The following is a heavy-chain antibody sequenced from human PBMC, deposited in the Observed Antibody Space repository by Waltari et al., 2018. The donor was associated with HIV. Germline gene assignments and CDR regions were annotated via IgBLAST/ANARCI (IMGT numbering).Heavy chain of an antibody. D-gene: IGHD2-21*02. CDR1: RYTFTSYY. CDR2: INPSGGST. V-gene: IGHV1-46*01. Sequence: QVQLVPSGAEVKKPGASVQVSCKASRYTFTSYYMPWVRQDPGQGLEWMGIINPSGGSTSYAQKFQGRVTMTRDTSTSTVYMELSSLRSEDTAVYYCAGVVTTDYYYYGMDVWGQGTTVTVSS. J-gene: IGHJ6*02. CDR3: AGVVTTDYYYYGMDV.